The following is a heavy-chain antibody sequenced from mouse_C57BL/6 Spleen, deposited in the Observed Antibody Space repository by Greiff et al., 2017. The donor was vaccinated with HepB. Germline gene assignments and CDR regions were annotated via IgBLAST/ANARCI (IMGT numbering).Heavy chain of an antibody. CDR2: ISDGGSYT. D-gene: IGHD2-1*01. CDR1: GFTFSSYA. Sequence: EVQLQESGGGLVKPGGSLKLSCAASGFTFSSYAMSWVRQTPEKRLEWVATISDGGSYTYYPDNVKGRFTISRDNAKNNLYLQMSHLKSEDTAMYYCARIYYGNRYAMDYWGQGTSVTVSS. CDR3: ARIYYGNRYAMDY. J-gene: IGHJ4*01. V-gene: IGHV5-4*01.